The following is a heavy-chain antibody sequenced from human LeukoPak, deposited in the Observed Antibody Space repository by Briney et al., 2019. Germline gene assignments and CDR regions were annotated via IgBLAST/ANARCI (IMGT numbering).Heavy chain of an antibody. V-gene: IGHV1-2*06. CDR1: GYTFTGYY. J-gene: IGHJ4*02. D-gene: IGHD2-2*01. CDR2: INPNSGGT. Sequence: ASVKVSCKASGYTFTGYYMHWVRQAPGQGLEWMGRINPNSGGTNYAQKFQGRVTMTRDTSISTAYMELSRLRSDDTAVYYCARLVFVPAADGEFDYWGQGTLVTVSS. CDR3: ARLVFVPAADGEFDY.